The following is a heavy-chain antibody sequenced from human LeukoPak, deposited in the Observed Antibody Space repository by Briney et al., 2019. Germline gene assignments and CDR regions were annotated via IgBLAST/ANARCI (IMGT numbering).Heavy chain of an antibody. V-gene: IGHV1-8*01. J-gene: IGHJ4*02. CDR1: GYTFTSYD. Sequence: ASVKVSCKASGYTFTSYDINWVRQATGQGLEWMGWMNPNSGNTGYAQKFQGRVTMTRNTSISTAYMELSSLRSEDTAVYYCARLITMVRGGKYYFDYWGQGTLVTVSS. CDR2: MNPNSGNT. CDR3: ARLITMVRGGKYYFDY. D-gene: IGHD3-10*01.